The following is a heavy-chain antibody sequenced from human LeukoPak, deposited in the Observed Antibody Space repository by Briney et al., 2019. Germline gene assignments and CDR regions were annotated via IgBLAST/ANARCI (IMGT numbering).Heavy chain of an antibody. Sequence: PGGSLRLSCAASGFTFSSYWMTWVRQAPGKGLEWVANIKQDGSEKSYVDSVKGRFTISRDNAKNSLYLQMNNLRAEDTAVYYCARVGDSSSSFRALDYWGQGTLVTVSS. V-gene: IGHV3-7*01. D-gene: IGHD6-6*01. CDR2: IKQDGSEK. J-gene: IGHJ4*02. CDR1: GFTFSSYW. CDR3: ARVGDSSSSFRALDY.